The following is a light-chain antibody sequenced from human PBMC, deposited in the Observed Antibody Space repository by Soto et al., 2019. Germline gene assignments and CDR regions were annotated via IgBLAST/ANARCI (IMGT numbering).Light chain of an antibody. CDR1: QSVSNNY. CDR3: QQYGDSPIYT. J-gene: IGKJ2*01. V-gene: IGKV3-20*01. CDR2: GAS. Sequence: EIVLTQSPGTLSLSPGERATLSCRASQSVSNNYLAWYQQRPGQAPRLLIYGASNRATGVPDRFSGTGSGTDFTLTISRLELEDFVLYSCQQYGDSPIYTFGQGTKLEIK.